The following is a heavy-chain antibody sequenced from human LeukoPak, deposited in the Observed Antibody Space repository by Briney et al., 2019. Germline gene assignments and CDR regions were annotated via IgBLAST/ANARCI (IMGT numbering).Heavy chain of an antibody. Sequence: PGGSLRLSCAASGFTFSDHYMSWIRQAPGKGLEWVSAISGSGGSTYYADSVKGRFTISRDNSKNTLYLQMNSLRAEDTAVYYCAKEPATYYYDSSGYLSFGYWGQGTLVTVSS. CDR2: ISGSGGST. CDR3: AKEPATYYYDSSGYLSFGY. D-gene: IGHD3-22*01. V-gene: IGHV3-23*01. CDR1: GFTFSDHY. J-gene: IGHJ4*02.